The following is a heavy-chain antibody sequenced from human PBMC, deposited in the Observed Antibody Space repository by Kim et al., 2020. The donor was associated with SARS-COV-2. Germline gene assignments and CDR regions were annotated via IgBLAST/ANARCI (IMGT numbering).Heavy chain of an antibody. Sequence: GGSLRLSCAASGFTFGDYAMHWVRQAPGKGLEWVSGISWNSGSIGYADSVKGRFTISRDNAKNSLYLQMNSLRAEDTALYYCAKSRRRQNYDITRGHFDYWGQGTLVTVSS. CDR1: GFTFGDYA. D-gene: IGHD3-9*01. CDR3: AKSRRRQNYDITRGHFDY. J-gene: IGHJ4*02. CDR2: ISWNSGSI. V-gene: IGHV3-9*01.